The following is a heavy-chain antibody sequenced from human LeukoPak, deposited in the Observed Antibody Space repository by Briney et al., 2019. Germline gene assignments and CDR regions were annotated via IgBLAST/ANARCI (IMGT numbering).Heavy chain of an antibody. D-gene: IGHD1-14*01. Sequence: HPGGSLRLSCAASGFTFSSYAMSWVRQAPGKGLEWVANIKQDGSEKYYVDSVKGRFTISRDNAKNSLYLQMNSLRAEDTAVYYCARRGPPGWAYFDYWGQGTLVTVSS. CDR1: GFTFSSYA. CDR3: ARRGPPGWAYFDY. CDR2: IKQDGSEK. J-gene: IGHJ4*02. V-gene: IGHV3-7*01.